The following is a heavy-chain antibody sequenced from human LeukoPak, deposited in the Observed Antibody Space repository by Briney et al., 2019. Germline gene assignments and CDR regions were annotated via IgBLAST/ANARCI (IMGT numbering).Heavy chain of an antibody. Sequence: SETLSLTCTVSGGSISNYYWSWIRQPPGKGLEWIGNIYYSGNTNYNPSLESRVTISVDTSKNQFSLKLTSVTAADTAVYYCARSDSGFDSGDQWGQGTLVTVSS. CDR3: ARSDSGFDSGDQ. D-gene: IGHD6-19*01. V-gene: IGHV4-59*01. CDR2: IYYSGNT. J-gene: IGHJ4*02. CDR1: GGSISNYY.